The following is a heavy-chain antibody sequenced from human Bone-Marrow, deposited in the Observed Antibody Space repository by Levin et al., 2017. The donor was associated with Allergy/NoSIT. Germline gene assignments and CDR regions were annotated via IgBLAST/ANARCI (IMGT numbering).Heavy chain of an antibody. CDR1: GLDVNANY. V-gene: IGHV3-53*01. J-gene: IGHJ4*02. CDR3: AAQTPGIGHS. CDR2: LYNDGST. D-gene: IGHD6-13*01. Sequence: GGSLRLSCTGSGLDVNANYMSWVRQAPGKGLEWVSILYNDGSTDYADSVKGRFTISRDNSKNTLYLQMNSLRADDTAVYYCAAQTPGIGHSWGQGTLVTVSS.